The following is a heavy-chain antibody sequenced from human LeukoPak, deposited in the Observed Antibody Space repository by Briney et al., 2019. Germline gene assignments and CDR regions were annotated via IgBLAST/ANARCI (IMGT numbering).Heavy chain of an antibody. D-gene: IGHD4-23*01. CDR1: GFTFSSYS. Sequence: GGSLRLSCAASGFTFSSYSMNWVRQAPGKGPEWVSSISSSSSYIYYADSVKGRFTISRDNAKNTLYLQMNSLRAEDTAVYYCARDGEYLDYGGNSVLDYWGQGTLVTVSS. V-gene: IGHV3-21*01. J-gene: IGHJ4*02. CDR2: ISSSSSYI. CDR3: ARDGEYLDYGGNSVLDY.